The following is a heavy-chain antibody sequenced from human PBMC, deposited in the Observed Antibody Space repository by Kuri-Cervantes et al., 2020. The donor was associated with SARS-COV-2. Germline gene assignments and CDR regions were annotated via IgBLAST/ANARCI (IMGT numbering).Heavy chain of an antibody. V-gene: IGHV2-70*17. D-gene: IGHD6-19*01. CDR1: GFSLSTSGMC. Sequence: SGPTLVKPTQTLTLTCTFSGFSLSTSGMCVSWVRQPPGKALEWLARIDWNDDKFYRTSLKTRLTISKDTSRNQVVLTLTNMDPVDTATYYCALDPTSGCHLDYWGLGTLVTVSS. J-gene: IGHJ4*02. CDR2: IDWNDDK. CDR3: ALDPTSGCHLDY.